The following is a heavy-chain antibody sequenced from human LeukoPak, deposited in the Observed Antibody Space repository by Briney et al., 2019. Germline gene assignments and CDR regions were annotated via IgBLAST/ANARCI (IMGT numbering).Heavy chain of an antibody. Sequence: SETLSLTCTVSGGSISSSSYYWGWIRQPPGKGLEWIGSIYCSGSTYYNPSLKSRVTISVDTSKNQFSLKLSSVTAADTAVYYCWTTYYDFWSGYFHFDYWGQGTLVTVSS. CDR3: WTTYYDFWSGYFHFDY. CDR2: IYCSGST. J-gene: IGHJ4*02. D-gene: IGHD3-3*01. V-gene: IGHV4-39*07. CDR1: GGSISSSSYY.